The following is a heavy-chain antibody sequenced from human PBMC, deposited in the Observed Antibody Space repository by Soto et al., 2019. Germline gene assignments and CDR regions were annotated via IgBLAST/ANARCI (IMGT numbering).Heavy chain of an antibody. CDR1: GYTFTSYY. D-gene: IGHD5-18*01. J-gene: IGHJ6*02. CDR3: ATRTSGYSYGYSYYGVDV. Sequence: ASVKVSCKASGYTFTSYYMHWVRQAPGQGLEWMGIINPSGGSTSYAQKFQGRVTMTRDTSTSTVYMELSSLRSEDTAVYYCATRTSGYSYGYSYYGVDVWGQGTTVTVSS. V-gene: IGHV1-46*03. CDR2: INPSGGST.